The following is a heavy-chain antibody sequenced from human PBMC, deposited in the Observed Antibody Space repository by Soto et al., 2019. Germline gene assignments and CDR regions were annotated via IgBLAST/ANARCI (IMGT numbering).Heavy chain of an antibody. CDR3: ARATNDYFDY. J-gene: IGHJ4*02. D-gene: IGHD2-8*01. Sequence: GGSLRLSCAASGFSFSTHNMNWVRQPPGKGLEWVSFISGPSNTITYAKSVKGRFTISRDNAKNSLYLQMNSLRAEDTAVYYCARATNDYFDYWGQGTPVTVSS. V-gene: IGHV3-48*01. CDR1: GFSFSTHN. CDR2: ISGPSNTI.